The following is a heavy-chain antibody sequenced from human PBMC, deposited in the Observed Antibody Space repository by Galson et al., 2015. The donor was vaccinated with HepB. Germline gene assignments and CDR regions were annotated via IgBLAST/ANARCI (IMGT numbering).Heavy chain of an antibody. J-gene: IGHJ6*02. Sequence: SLTCAVYGGSFSGYYWSWIRQPPGKGLEWIGEINHSGSTNYNPSLKSRATISVDTSKNQFSLKLSSVTAADMAVYYCARGPGYSIYRYYYYGMGVWGQGTTVTVSS. CDR1: GGSFSGYY. V-gene: IGHV4-34*01. CDR3: ARGPGYSIYRYYYYGMGV. CDR2: INHSGST. D-gene: IGHD4-11*01.